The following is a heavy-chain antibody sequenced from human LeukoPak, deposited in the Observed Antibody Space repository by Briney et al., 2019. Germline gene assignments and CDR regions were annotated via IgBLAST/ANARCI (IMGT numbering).Heavy chain of an antibody. Sequence: SETLSLTCTVSGGSISSSSYYWGRIRQPPGKGLEWIGSIYYSGSTYYNPSLKSRVTISVDTSKNQFSLKLSSVTAADTTVYYCARDHRVVPAAIDWFDPWGQGTLVTVSS. V-gene: IGHV4-39*07. D-gene: IGHD2-2*02. CDR2: IYYSGST. CDR1: GGSISSSSYY. J-gene: IGHJ5*02. CDR3: ARDHRVVPAAIDWFDP.